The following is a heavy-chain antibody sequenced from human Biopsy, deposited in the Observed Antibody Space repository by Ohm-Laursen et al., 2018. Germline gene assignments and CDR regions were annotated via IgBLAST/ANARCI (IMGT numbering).Heavy chain of an antibody. D-gene: IGHD5-24*01. J-gene: IGHJ4*02. CDR2: IVPILGTV. CDR3: ATDADGYYTELDF. CDR1: GGPFNNHA. Sequence: GSSVKVSCKVSGGPFNNHAFSWVRQAPGQGLEWLGRIVPILGTVNYAQRFQGRVALTADKSTGTAYMELNRLISDDTAVYYCATDADGYYTELDFRGQGSLVTVSS. V-gene: IGHV1-69*04.